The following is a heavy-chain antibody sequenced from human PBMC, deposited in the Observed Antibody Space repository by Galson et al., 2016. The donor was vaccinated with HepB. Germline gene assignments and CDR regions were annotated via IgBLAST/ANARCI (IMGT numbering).Heavy chain of an antibody. CDR2: TYMSGST. CDR3: ARESGDFWSAYADS. V-gene: IGHV4-61*02. Sequence: TLSLTCTVSGASFTSGGYYWSWLRQPTGKSLEWIGRTYMSGSTKYNPSLNSRVTISVDTSRRQFSLKLSSVTAADTAVSYCARESGDFWSAYADSWGQGILVTVSS. D-gene: IGHD3-3*01. CDR1: GASFTSGGYY. J-gene: IGHJ4*02.